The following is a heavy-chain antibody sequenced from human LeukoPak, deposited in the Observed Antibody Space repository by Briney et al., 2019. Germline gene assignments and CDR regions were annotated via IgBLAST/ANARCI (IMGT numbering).Heavy chain of an antibody. Sequence: ASVKVSCKASGYTFRRYGISWVRQAPGQGLEWMGWINPNTGDTNYAQTFQGRLTMTRDMSISTAYMELSRLTSEDTAVYFCARDLNWRASIWYFDLWGRGTLVTVSS. D-gene: IGHD3-9*01. CDR2: INPNTGDT. J-gene: IGHJ2*01. CDR1: GYTFRRYG. CDR3: ARDLNWRASIWYFDL. V-gene: IGHV1-2*02.